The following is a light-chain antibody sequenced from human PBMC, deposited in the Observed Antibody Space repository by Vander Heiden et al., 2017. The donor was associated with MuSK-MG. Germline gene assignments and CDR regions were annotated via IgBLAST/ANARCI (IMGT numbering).Light chain of an antibody. Sequence: EIVLTQSPGTLSLSPGERATLSCRASQSVSRNYLAWYQKKPGRAPRLLIYGASTRATGIPDFTLSISRLEPEDFAVYYCQQYGSSSWTFGQGTKVEIK. V-gene: IGKV3-20*01. CDR1: QSVSRNY. CDR2: GAS. J-gene: IGKJ1*01. CDR3: QQYGSSSWT.